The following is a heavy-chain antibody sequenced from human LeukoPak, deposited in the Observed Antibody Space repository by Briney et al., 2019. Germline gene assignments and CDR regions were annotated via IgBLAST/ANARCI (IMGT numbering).Heavy chain of an antibody. CDR1: GFTFRSYA. J-gene: IGHJ4*02. CDR3: ARDSPSHYYDSSGSLDG. Sequence: GGSLRLSCAGSGFTFRSYAMRWVRQAPGKGLEWVADISYGGSTKYYADSVNGRFTISRDNSKNTLCLQMHSLRAEDTAVYYCARDSPSHYYDSSGSLDGCGQATLVTVSS. D-gene: IGHD3-22*01. CDR2: ISYGGSTK. V-gene: IGHV3-30-3*01.